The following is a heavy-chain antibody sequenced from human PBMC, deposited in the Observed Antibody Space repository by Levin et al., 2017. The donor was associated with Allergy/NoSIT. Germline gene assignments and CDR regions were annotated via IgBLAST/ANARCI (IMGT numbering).Heavy chain of an antibody. J-gene: IGHJ5*02. CDR3: AKDGYDYGDHGVPNWFDP. V-gene: IGHV3-23*01. D-gene: IGHD4/OR15-4a*01. Sequence: GGSLRLSCAASGFTFSNYAMSWVRQAPGKGLEWVSALSGSGGNTYYADSVKGRFTISRDNSKNTLYLQMNSLRAEDTAIYYCAKDGYDYGDHGVPNWFDPWGQGTLVTVSS. CDR1: GFTFSNYA. CDR2: LSGSGGNT.